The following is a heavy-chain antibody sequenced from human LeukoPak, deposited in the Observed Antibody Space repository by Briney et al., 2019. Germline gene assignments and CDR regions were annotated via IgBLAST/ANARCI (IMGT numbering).Heavy chain of an antibody. J-gene: IGHJ6*03. Sequence: ASVKVSXKASGGTFSSYAISWVRQAPGQGLEWIGGIIPIFGTANYAQKFQGRVTITADESTSTAYMELSSLRSEDTAVYYCARSSPYLSQLAGYYYYYMDVWGKGTTVTVSS. CDR3: ARSSPYLSQLAGYYYYYMDV. CDR2: IIPIFGTA. D-gene: IGHD6-6*01. CDR1: GGTFSSYA. V-gene: IGHV1-69*13.